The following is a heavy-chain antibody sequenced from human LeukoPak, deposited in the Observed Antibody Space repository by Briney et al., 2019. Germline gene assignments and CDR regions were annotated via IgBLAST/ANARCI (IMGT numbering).Heavy chain of an antibody. CDR2: IYYSGST. D-gene: IGHD3-22*01. V-gene: IGHV4-59*11. J-gene: IGHJ4*02. Sequence: SQTLSLTCIVSGGFISSHYWSWIRQPPGKGLEYIGYIYYSGSTDYNPSLKSRVTISLDTSKNQFSLNLPSVTAADTAVYYCARRSGVLDSRDSRYYFDHWGQGTLVTVSS. CDR1: GGFISSHY. CDR3: ARRSGVLDSRDSRYYFDH.